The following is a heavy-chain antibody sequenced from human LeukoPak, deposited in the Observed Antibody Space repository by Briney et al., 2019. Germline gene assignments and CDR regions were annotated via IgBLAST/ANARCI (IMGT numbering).Heavy chain of an antibody. V-gene: IGHV3-7*01. CDR3: ARDNSLGY. D-gene: IGHD4-23*01. CDR1: GFSFSSHW. Sequence: GGSLRLSCAASGFSFSSHWMSWVRQVPGKGLEWVANIKEDGGATYYVDSVKGRFTISRDNAKNSLYLQMNSLRVDDTAVYYCARDNSLGYWGQGTLVTVSS. J-gene: IGHJ4*02. CDR2: IKEDGGAT.